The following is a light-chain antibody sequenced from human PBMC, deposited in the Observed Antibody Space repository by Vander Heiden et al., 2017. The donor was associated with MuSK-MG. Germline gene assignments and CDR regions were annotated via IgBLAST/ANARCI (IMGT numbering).Light chain of an antibody. CDR2: TAS. Sequence: SQLTQSPSSVSASVGDRVTITYQASEDISGYLDWYQQKPGKAPKVLIHTASGLESGVPSRFRGSGSGTHFTFTITSLQPEDIATYYCLQDYSVPGAFGGGTKVE. CDR1: EDISGY. CDR3: LQDYSVPGA. J-gene: IGKJ4*01. V-gene: IGKV1-33*01.